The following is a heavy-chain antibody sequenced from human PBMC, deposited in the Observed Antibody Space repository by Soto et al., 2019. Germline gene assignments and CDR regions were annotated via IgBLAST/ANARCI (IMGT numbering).Heavy chain of an antibody. CDR1: GFTFTSSA. D-gene: IGHD2-15*01. CDR3: AAAVEAHYYYGMDV. J-gene: IGHJ6*02. V-gene: IGHV1-58*01. CDR2: IVVGSCNT. Sequence: QMQLVQSGPEVKKPGTSVKVSCKASGFTFTSSAVQWVRQARGQRLEWIGWIVVGSCNTNYAQKFQERVTITRDMSTSTAYMELSSLSSVDTAVYYCAAAVEAHYYYGMDVWGQGTTVTVSS.